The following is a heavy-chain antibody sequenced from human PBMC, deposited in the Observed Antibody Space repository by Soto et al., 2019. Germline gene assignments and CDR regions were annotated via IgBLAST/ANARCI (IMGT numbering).Heavy chain of an antibody. CDR3: ARDGFPPVVDYYYGMDV. V-gene: IGHV4-4*02. Sequence: QVQLQESGPGLVKPSGTLSLTCAVSGGSISSSNWWSWVRQPPGKGLEWIGEIYHSGSTNYNPSLKSRVTMSVDKSKNQVYLKLSSVTAADTAVYYCARDGFPPVVDYYYGMDVWGQGTTVTVSS. D-gene: IGHD2-15*01. J-gene: IGHJ6*02. CDR2: IYHSGST. CDR1: GGSISSSNW.